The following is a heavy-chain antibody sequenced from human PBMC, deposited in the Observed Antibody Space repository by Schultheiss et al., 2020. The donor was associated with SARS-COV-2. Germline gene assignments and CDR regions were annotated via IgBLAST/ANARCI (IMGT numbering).Heavy chain of an antibody. J-gene: IGHJ4*02. CDR2: IYYTGST. V-gene: IGHV4-59*12. CDR1: GGSISSYY. Sequence: SETLSLTCTVSGGSISSYYWSWIRQPPGKGLEWIGYIYYTGSTYYNPSLRSRLTMSVDASKNQFSLKLSSVTAADTAVYYCARANWGFAPYYFDYWGQGTLVTVSS. D-gene: IGHD7-27*01. CDR3: ARANWGFAPYYFDY.